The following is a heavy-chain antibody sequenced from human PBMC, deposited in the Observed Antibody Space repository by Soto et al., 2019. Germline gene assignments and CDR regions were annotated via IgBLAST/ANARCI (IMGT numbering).Heavy chain of an antibody. CDR2: IYHSGST. Sequence: PSETLSLTCAFSPYSISIGFYWGWIRQPPVKGLEWIGNIYHSGSTYHNPSLKSRVTISVDTSKNQFSLKLRSVTAADTAVYYCARAFYGDYADYYYVMDVWGQGTTVTVSS. J-gene: IGHJ6*01. D-gene: IGHD4-17*01. CDR3: ARAFYGDYADYYYVMDV. CDR1: PYSISIGFY. V-gene: IGHV4-38-2*01.